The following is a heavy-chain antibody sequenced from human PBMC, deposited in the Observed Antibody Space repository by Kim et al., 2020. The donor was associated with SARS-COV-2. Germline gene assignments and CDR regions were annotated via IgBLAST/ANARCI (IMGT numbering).Heavy chain of an antibody. D-gene: IGHD5-12*01. CDR3: ARGGREMATTVDY. J-gene: IGHJ4*02. CDR1: GGSFSGYY. CDR2: INHSGST. Sequence: SETLSLTCAVYGGSFSGYYWSWIRQPPGKGLEWIGEINHSGSTNYNPSLKSRVTISVDTSKNQFSLKLSSVTAADTAVYYCARGGREMATTVDYWGQGTLVTVSS. V-gene: IGHV4-34*01.